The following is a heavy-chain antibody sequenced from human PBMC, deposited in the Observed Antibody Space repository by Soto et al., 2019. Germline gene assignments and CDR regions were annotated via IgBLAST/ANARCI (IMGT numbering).Heavy chain of an antibody. J-gene: IGHJ2*01. D-gene: IGHD6-13*01. CDR2: LNIAGTI. CDR3: ARDRGEYTSSWFWYFSH. Sequence: PSQTLSLTCSVSGASISSFNWNWVQQPAGKGPEWVGRLNIAGTINYNPSLKGRITMSMDTSKNQISLHLRSVTAADTAIYYCARDRGEYTSSWFWYFSHWGHGTLVTVSS. V-gene: IGHV4-4*07. CDR1: GASISSFN.